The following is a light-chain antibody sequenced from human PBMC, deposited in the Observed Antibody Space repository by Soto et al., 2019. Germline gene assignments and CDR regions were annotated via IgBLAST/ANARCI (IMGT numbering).Light chain of an antibody. CDR1: PSISSY. CDR2: AAS. J-gene: IGKJ1*01. Sequence: DIQMTQSPSSLSASVGDRVTITCRASPSISSYLNWYQQKPGKAPKLLIYAASSLQSGVPSRFSGSGSGTDFTLTISSLQPEDFATYYCQQSYSTPRTFGQGTKVESK. V-gene: IGKV1-39*01. CDR3: QQSYSTPRT.